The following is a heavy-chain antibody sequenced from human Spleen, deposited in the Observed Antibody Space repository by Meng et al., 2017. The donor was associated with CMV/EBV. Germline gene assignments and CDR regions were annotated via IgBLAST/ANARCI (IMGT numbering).Heavy chain of an antibody. CDR1: GFSFSTSY. J-gene: IGHJ4*02. V-gene: IGHV3-7*01. Sequence: LSLTCAASGFSFSTSYMSWVRQAPGKGLEWVANIKHDGSEKNYVDSVKGRFTISRDNAKNSLFLQMNSLRAEDTAVYYCARDNDWGPDYWGQGTLVTVSS. D-gene: IGHD7-27*01. CDR2: IKHDGSEK. CDR3: ARDNDWGPDY.